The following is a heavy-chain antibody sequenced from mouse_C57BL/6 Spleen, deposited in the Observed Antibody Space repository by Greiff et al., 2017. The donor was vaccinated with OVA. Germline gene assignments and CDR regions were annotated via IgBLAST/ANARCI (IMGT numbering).Heavy chain of an antibody. Sequence: EVQLQQSGTVLARPGASVKMSCKTSGYTFTSYWMHWVKQRPGQGLEWIGAIYPGNSDTSYNQKFKGKAKLTAVTSASTAYMELSSLTNEDSAVYYCTTTYPGPGYDFDYWGQGATLTVSS. V-gene: IGHV1-5*01. D-gene: IGHD2-14*01. J-gene: IGHJ2*01. CDR2: IYPGNSDT. CDR3: TTTYPGPGYDFDY. CDR1: GYTFTSYW.